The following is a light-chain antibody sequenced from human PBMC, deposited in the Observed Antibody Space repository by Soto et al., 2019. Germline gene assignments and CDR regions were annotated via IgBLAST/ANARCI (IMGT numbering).Light chain of an antibody. Sequence: QLVLTQPPSVSGAPGQRVTISCTGSSSNIGAGYDVHWYQQLPGTAPNLLIYGNSNRPSGVPDRFSGSKSGTSASLAITGLQAEDEADYYCQSYDSSLSGSRVFGTGTKLTVL. V-gene: IGLV1-40*01. CDR2: GNS. CDR3: QSYDSSLSGSRV. J-gene: IGLJ1*01. CDR1: SSNIGAGYD.